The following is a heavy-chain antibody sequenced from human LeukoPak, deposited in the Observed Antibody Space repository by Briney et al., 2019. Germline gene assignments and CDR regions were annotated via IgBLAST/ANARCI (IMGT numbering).Heavy chain of an antibody. J-gene: IGHJ4*02. CDR3: AKDFGVRYYGSGSHIDY. D-gene: IGHD3-10*01. V-gene: IGHV3-9*01. CDR2: ISWNSGSI. CDR1: GFTFDDYA. Sequence: PGRSLRLSCAASGFTFDDYAMHWVRQAPGKGLEWVSGISWNSGSIGYADSVKGRFTISRDNAKNSLYLQMNSPRAEDTALYYCAKDFGVRYYGSGSHIDYWGQGTLVTVSS.